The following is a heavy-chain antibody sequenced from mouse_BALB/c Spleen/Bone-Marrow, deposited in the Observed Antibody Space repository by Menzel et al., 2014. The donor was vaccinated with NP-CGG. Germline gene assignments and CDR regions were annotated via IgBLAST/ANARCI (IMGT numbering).Heavy chain of an antibody. D-gene: IGHD1-1*01. CDR2: INPSTGYT. CDR3: ARRAYGGSYGFAY. V-gene: IGHV1-7*01. Sequence: QVQLQQSGAELAKPGASVKMSCKASGYTFTSYWMHWVKQRPGQGLEWIGYINPSTGYTEYNQKLKDKATLTADKSSSTAYMQLSSLTSEDSAVYYCARRAYGGSYGFAYWGQGTLVTVSA. CDR1: GYTFTSYW. J-gene: IGHJ3*01.